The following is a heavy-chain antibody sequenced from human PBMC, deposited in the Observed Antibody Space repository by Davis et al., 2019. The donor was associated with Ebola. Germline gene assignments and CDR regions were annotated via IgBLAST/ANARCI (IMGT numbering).Heavy chain of an antibody. D-gene: IGHD6-13*01. Sequence: GESLKISCAASGFTFSSYAMSCVRQAPGKGLEWVSAISGSGGSTYYADSVKGRFTISRDNSKNTLYLQMNRLRAEETGVYYWSRGTEYGELVNFYKWGQGNPVNGSS. CDR2: ISGSGGST. J-gene: IGHJ6*01. CDR1: GFTFSSYA. V-gene: IGHV3-23*01. CDR3: SRGTEYGELVNFYK.